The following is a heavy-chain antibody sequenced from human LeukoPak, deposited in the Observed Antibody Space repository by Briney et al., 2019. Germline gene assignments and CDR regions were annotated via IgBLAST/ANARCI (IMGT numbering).Heavy chain of an antibody. CDR2: IYPGDSDT. CDR3: ARLKDEYSYGWDAFDI. Sequence: GESLKISCKGSGYSFTSYWIGWVRPMPGKGLGWMGIIYPGDSDTRCSPSFQGQVTISADKSISTAYLQWSSLKASDTAMYYCARLKDEYSYGWDAFDIWGQGTMVTVSS. D-gene: IGHD5-18*01. J-gene: IGHJ3*02. V-gene: IGHV5-51*01. CDR1: GYSFTSYW.